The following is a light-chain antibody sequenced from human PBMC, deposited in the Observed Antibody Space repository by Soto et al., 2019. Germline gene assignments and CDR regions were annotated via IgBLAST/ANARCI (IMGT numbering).Light chain of an antibody. V-gene: IGKV3-11*01. J-gene: IGKJ5*01. CDR2: DAS. CDR1: QSVSNY. Sequence: EIVLTQSPATLSLSRGEIATLSCRASQSVSNYLAWYQQKPGQAPRLLIYDASNRATGIPARFSGSGSGTDFTLTISSLEPEDFAVYYCQQRSNWPPRTFGQGTRLEIK. CDR3: QQRSNWPPRT.